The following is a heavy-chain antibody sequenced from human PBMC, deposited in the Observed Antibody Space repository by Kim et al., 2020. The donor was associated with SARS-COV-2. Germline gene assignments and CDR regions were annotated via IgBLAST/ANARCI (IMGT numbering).Heavy chain of an antibody. J-gene: IGHJ6*02. Sequence: SVKVSCKASGGTFSSYTISWVRQAPGQGLEWMGRIIPILGIANYAQKFQGRVTITADKSTSTAYMELSSLRSEDTAVYYCARGRPFLDGVVVPAAMIACYYYYGMDVWGQGTTVTVSS. D-gene: IGHD2-2*01. V-gene: IGHV1-69*02. CDR3: ARGRPFLDGVVVPAAMIACYYYYGMDV. CDR1: GGTFSSYT. CDR2: IIPILGIA.